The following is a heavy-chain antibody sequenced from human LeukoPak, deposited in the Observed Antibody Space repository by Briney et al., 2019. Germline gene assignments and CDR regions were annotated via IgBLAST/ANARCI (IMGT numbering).Heavy chain of an antibody. V-gene: IGHV3-23*01. CDR3: AKTMTTQHFDY. Sequence: TGGSLRLSCTVSGFTFSTYAMTWVRQAPGEGLEWVSTISGSGSGTSYADSVKGRFTISRDNSKDTLYLQMNSLRADDTAVYYCAKTMTTQHFDYWGQGTLVTVSS. CDR2: ISGSGSGT. D-gene: IGHD4-11*01. CDR1: GFTFSTYA. J-gene: IGHJ4*02.